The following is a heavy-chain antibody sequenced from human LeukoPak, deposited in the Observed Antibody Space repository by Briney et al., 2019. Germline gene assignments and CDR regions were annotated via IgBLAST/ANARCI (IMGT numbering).Heavy chain of an antibody. CDR1: GFTFSAYG. CDR2: TSYDGGNK. D-gene: IGHD3-10*01. Sequence: PGGSLRLSCAASGFTFSAYGMHWVRQAPGKGLEWLVVTSYDGGNKYYAASVKGRFTISRDNSNNTLDLQMNSLRVEDTAVYYCAKDSSSGSSYYFHGMDVWGQGTTVTVSS. J-gene: IGHJ6*02. CDR3: AKDSSSGSSYYFHGMDV. V-gene: IGHV3-30*18.